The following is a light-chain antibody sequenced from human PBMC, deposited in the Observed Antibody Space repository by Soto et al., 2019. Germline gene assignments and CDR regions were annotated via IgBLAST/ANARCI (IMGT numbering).Light chain of an antibody. J-gene: IGKJ4*01. Sequence: DIQMTQSPSSLSASVGDRVTITCQASQDITNDLNWYHQKPGKAPKVLIYEASNLKTGVPSRFSGSGSGTDFTFTISSLQPEDIATYFCQQYDNVPLTFGGGTKVEIK. CDR3: QQYDNVPLT. V-gene: IGKV1-33*01. CDR1: QDITND. CDR2: EAS.